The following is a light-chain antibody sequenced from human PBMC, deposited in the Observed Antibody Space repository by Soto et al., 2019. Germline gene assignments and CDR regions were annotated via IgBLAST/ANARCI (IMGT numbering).Light chain of an antibody. J-gene: IGKJ1*01. CDR3: QQYNNWPPT. Sequence: EIVLTQSAGTLSLSPGERSTLSCSSSRSVSSSYLAWYRQKPAQAPRLLIYGASTRATGIPARFSGSGSGTEFTLTISSLQSEDFAVYYCQQYNNWPPTFGQGTKVDIK. V-gene: IGKV3-15*01. CDR1: RSVSSSY. CDR2: GAS.